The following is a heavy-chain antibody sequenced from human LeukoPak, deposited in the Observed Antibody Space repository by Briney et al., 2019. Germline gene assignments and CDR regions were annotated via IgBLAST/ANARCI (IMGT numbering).Heavy chain of an antibody. CDR3: VRGSTLRHYQY. D-gene: IGHD3-16*01. Sequence: SETLSLTCTVSGGSISSSTYYWGWIRRPPGKGLEWIGSIYYGGSTYYNPSLKSRVTVSVDTSKNQFSLNLSSVTAADTAVYYCVRGSTLRHYQYWGQGTLVTVPS. CDR2: IYYGGST. V-gene: IGHV4-39*01. CDR1: GGSISSSTYY. J-gene: IGHJ4*02.